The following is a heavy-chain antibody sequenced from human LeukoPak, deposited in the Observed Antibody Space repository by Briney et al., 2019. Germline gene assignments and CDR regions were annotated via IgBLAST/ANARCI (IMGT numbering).Heavy chain of an antibody. J-gene: IGHJ6*04. CDR3: ARADRGYSYGYGMDV. Sequence: GGSLRVSCAASGFTFSSYDMHWVRQATGKGLQWVSAIGTAGDPYYPGSVKGRLTISRENAKNSLYLQMNSLRAGDTAVYYCARADRGYSYGYGMDVWGKGTTVTVSS. D-gene: IGHD5-18*01. V-gene: IGHV3-13*05. CDR2: IGTAGDP. CDR1: GFTFSSYD.